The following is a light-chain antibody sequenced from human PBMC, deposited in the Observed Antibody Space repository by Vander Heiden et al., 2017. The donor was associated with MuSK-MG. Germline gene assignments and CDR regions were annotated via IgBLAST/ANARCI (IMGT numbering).Light chain of an antibody. Sequence: SYVLTQPPSVSVAPGKTARITCGGTNIGSKSVHWYQQKPGQAPVLVIYDDSDRPSGIPERFSRSNSGNTATLTISRVEAGDEADYYCQLWDSRSDHLWVFGGGTKLTVL. V-gene: IGLV3-21*04. J-gene: IGLJ3*02. CDR2: DDS. CDR1: NIGSKS. CDR3: QLWDSRSDHLWV.